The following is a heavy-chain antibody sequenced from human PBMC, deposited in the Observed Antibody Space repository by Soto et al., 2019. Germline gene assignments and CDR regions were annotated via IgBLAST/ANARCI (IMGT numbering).Heavy chain of an antibody. CDR2: IKQDGSEK. CDR3: ARDAAENYYGMDV. CDR1: GFTFSSYW. V-gene: IGHV3-7*01. Sequence: GGSLRLSCAASGFTFSSYWMSWVRQAPGKGLEWVANIKQDGSEKYYVDSVKGRFTISRDNAKNSLYLQMNSLRAEDTAVYYCARDAAENYYGMDVWGQGTTVTVSS. J-gene: IGHJ6*02.